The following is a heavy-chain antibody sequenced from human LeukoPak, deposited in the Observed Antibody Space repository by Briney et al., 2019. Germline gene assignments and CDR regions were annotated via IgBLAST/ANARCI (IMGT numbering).Heavy chain of an antibody. CDR2: IRDDGSDK. D-gene: IGHD6-19*01. J-gene: IGHJ4*02. CDR3: ARILSSAWGELGY. Sequence: PGGSLRLSCAASGFTFSSYWMSWVRQAPGKGLEWVAFIRDDGSDKYYADSVKGRFTISRDNSKNTLYLQMNSLRAEETAVYYCARILSSAWGELGYWGQGTLVTVSS. CDR1: GFTFSSYW. V-gene: IGHV3-30*02.